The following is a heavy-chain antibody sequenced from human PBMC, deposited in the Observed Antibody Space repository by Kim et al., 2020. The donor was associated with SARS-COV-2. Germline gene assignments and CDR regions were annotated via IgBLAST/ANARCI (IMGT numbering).Heavy chain of an antibody. CDR3: ARVDSSPYYYYGMDV. V-gene: IGHV3-30*07. D-gene: IGHD6-13*01. Sequence: DAVKGRLTISRDNSKNTLYLEMNSQRAEDTAEYYCARVDSSPYYYYGMDVWGQGTTVTVSS. J-gene: IGHJ6*02.